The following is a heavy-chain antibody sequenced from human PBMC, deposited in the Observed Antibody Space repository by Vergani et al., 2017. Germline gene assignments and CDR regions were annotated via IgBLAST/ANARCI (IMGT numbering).Heavy chain of an antibody. J-gene: IGHJ4*02. Sequence: QLHLQESGPGLVKPSETLSLTCTVSGVSVNSYYWSWIRQPPGKGLEWMGYVSFRGYTLSDPPVKGRMTISLNTASNQFSLYLTPVTAADTAVYYCASSRIYYGAGSPDYWGQGTLVTVSS. D-gene: IGHD3-10*01. CDR2: VSFRGYT. CDR1: GVSVNSYY. CDR3: ASSRIYYGAGSPDY. V-gene: IGHV4-59*02.